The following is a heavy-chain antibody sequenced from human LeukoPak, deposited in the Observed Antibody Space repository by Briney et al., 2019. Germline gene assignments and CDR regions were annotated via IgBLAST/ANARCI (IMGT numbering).Heavy chain of an antibody. D-gene: IGHD3-22*01. CDR3: AAAGHFDSSGYYPAFDY. CDR1: GFTFTSSA. V-gene: IGHV1-58*02. CDR2: IVVGSGNT. Sequence: SVKVSCKASGFTFTSSAMQWVRQARGQRLEWIGWIVVGSGNTNYAQKFQERVTITRDMSTSTAYMELSSLRSEDTAVYYCAAAGHFDSSGYYPAFDYWGQGTQVTVSS. J-gene: IGHJ4*02.